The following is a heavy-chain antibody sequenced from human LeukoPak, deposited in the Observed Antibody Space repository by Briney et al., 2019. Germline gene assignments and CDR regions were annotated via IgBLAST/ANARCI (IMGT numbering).Heavy chain of an antibody. J-gene: IGHJ4*02. Sequence: GGSLRLSCAASGFTFSDYYMSWIRQAPGKGLEWVSYISSSGSTIYYADSVKGRFTISRDNAKNSLYLQMNSMRAEDTAVYYCARDIVGATSDYFDYWGQGTLVTVSS. CDR2: ISSSGSTI. D-gene: IGHD1-26*01. V-gene: IGHV3-11*01. CDR3: ARDIVGATSDYFDY. CDR1: GFTFSDYY.